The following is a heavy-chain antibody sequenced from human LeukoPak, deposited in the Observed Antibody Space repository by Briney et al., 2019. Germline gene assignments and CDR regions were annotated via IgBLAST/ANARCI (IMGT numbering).Heavy chain of an antibody. V-gene: IGHV3-48*03. CDR1: RFTISSYD. CDR3: ASLWFGESRFDY. CDR2: ISSSGSNI. J-gene: IGHJ4*02. D-gene: IGHD3-10*01. Sequence: GGSLRLSCAASRFTISSYDMNWVRQAPGKGQKWESYISSSGSNIYYADSVKGRYTISRDNAKNSLFLQMDILRTEDTAVYYCASLWFGESRFDYWGQGTLVTVSS.